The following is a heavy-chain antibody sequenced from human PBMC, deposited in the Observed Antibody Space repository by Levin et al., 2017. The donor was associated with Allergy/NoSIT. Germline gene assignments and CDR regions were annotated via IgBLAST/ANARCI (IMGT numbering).Heavy chain of an antibody. D-gene: IGHD2-2*01. CDR3: ARVWCSSTSCYRGVVGAFDI. Sequence: SCTVSGGSISSGDYYWSWIRQPPGKGLEWIGYIYYSGSTYYNPSLKSRVTISVDTSKNQFSLKLSSVTAADTAVYYCARVWCSSTSCYRGVVGAFDIWGQGTMVTVSS. CDR2: IYYSGST. J-gene: IGHJ3*02. V-gene: IGHV4-30-4*01. CDR1: GGSISSGDYY.